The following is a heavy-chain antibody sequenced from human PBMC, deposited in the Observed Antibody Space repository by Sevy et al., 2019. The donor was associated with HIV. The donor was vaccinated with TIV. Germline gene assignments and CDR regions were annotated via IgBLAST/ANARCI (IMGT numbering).Heavy chain of an antibody. J-gene: IGHJ3*02. CDR1: GFTFSSYS. CDR3: ARFSMVRGYISGADAFDI. D-gene: IGHD3-10*01. V-gene: IGHV3-21*01. Sequence: GGSLRLSCAASGFTFSSYSMNWVRQAPGKGLEWVSSISSSSSYIYYAHSVKGRFTISRDNAKNSLYLQMNSLRAEDTAVYYCARFSMVRGYISGADAFDIWGQGTMVTVSS. CDR2: ISSSSSYI.